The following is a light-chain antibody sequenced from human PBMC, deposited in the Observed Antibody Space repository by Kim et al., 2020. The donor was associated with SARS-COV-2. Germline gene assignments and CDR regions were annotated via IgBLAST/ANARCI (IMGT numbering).Light chain of an antibody. CDR2: DTS. Sequence: DIQMTQSPSSLSASIGDRITIACRASHSVARYLNWYQQKPGKAPKLLIYDTSTLHSGVPSRFSGSGSGTDFTLTISGVQPDDFAIYFCQQSYSTPPYSFGQETKLEI. J-gene: IGKJ2*03. V-gene: IGKV1-39*01. CDR1: HSVARY. CDR3: QQSYSTPPYS.